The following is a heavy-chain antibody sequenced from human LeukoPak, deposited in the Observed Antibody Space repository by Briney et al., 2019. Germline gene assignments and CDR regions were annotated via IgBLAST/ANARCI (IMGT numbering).Heavy chain of an antibody. CDR2: IYYSGST. J-gene: IGHJ5*02. CDR1: GGSISSYY. CDR3: AREGSYAILASSTNWFDP. V-gene: IGHV4-59*01. Sequence: SETLSLTCTVSGGSISSYYWSWIRQPPGKGLEWIGYIYYSGSTNYNPSLKSRVTISVDTSKNQFSLKLSSVTAADTAVYYCAREGSYAILASSTNWFDPWGQGTLVTVSS. D-gene: IGHD2-2*01.